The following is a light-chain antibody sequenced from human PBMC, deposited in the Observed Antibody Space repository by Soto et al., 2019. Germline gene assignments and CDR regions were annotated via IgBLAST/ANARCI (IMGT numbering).Light chain of an antibody. J-gene: IGKJ1*01. CDR2: GAS. CDR3: QQYSNWPRT. Sequence: EIVMTQSPATLSVSPGERATLSCRASQSISSNLAWYQQKPGQAPRLLIYGASTRATGIPARFSGSGSGTEFTLTISSLQSEDFAVYSCQQYSNWPRTFGQGTKVEIK. CDR1: QSISSN. V-gene: IGKV3-15*01.